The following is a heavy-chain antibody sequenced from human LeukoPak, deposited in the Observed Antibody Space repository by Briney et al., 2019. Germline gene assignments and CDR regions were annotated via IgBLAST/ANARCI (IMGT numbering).Heavy chain of an antibody. Sequence: PGGSLRLSCAASGFTFSSYAMSWVRKAPGKGLEWVSAISGSGGSTYYADSVKGRFTISRDNSKNTLYLQMNSLRAEDTAVYYCAKSDGRGTYYYYYYYMDVWGKGTTVTVSS. CDR3: AKSDGRGTYYYYYYYMDV. J-gene: IGHJ6*03. CDR1: GFTFSSYA. CDR2: ISGSGGST. D-gene: IGHD3-16*01. V-gene: IGHV3-23*01.